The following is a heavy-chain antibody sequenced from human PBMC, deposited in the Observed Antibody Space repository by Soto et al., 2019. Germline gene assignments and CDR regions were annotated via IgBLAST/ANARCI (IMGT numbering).Heavy chain of an antibody. CDR2: INHSGTT. V-gene: IGHV4-39*01. CDR3: ARSSSTNWFNS. Sequence: SETLYLTCAVSGVSFSSDSYYWAWIRQPPGKGLEWIGKINHSGTTNYNPSLKSRVTISVDTAKSQCSLKLSSVTAADTALYYYARSSSTNWFNSWGQATLVTVS. J-gene: IGHJ5*01. D-gene: IGHD6-13*01. CDR1: GVSFSSDSYY.